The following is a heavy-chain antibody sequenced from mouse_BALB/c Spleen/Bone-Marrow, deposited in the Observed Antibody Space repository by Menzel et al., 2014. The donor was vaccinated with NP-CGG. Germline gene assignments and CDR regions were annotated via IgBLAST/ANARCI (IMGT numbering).Heavy chain of an antibody. J-gene: IGHJ2*01. V-gene: IGHV10-1*02. CDR2: IRSKSHNYAT. D-gene: IGHD4-1*01. Sequence: VQLKESGGGLVQPKGSLELSCAASGFTFNTYAMNWVRQAPGKGLEWVARIRSKSHNYATFYADSVKDRFTISRDDSQSMLCLQMNNLKTEDTAMYYCVRDWDFDYWGQGTTLTVSS. CDR1: GFTFNTYA. CDR3: VRDWDFDY.